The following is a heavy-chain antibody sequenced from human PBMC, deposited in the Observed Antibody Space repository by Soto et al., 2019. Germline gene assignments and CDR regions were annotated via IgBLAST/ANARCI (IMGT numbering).Heavy chain of an antibody. D-gene: IGHD3-3*01. CDR3: ARHLGDFWGGYD. CDR2: IYLGDSDT. J-gene: IGHJ4*02. Sequence: EVQLVQSGAEVKKPGESLKISCKASGYTFNTYWITWVRQMPGKGLEWMGTIYLGDSDTRYNPSFRDQVTISADKSTATAFLQWSSLQASDTALYYCARHLGDFWGGYDWGQGTLVTASS. V-gene: IGHV5-51*01. CDR1: GYTFNTYW.